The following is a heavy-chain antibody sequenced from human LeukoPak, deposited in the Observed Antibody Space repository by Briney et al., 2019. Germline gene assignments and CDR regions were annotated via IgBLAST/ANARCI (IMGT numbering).Heavy chain of an antibody. CDR2: SDPEDGER. CDR3: VTGFTTMAVDYFDY. CDR1: GQTLSDLS. D-gene: IGHD5-24*01. V-gene: IGHV1-24*01. Sequence: SVTVSCKVSGQTLSDLSIHWLRQPPGKGLEWLGGSDPEDGERIYAQMFQGRVTMTEDTSIDTAYMELSSLRSEDTAVYYCVTGFTTMAVDYFDYWGQGTLVTVSP. J-gene: IGHJ4*02.